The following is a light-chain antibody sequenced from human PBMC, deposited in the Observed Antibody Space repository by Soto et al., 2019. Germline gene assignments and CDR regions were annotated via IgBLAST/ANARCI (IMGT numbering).Light chain of an antibody. Sequence: EIVMTQSPGTLSLSPGERATLSCRASQSVSSRLAWYQQKPGQAPRLLIYGASSRATGIPDRFSGSGSATDFTLTISRLEPEDFAVFYCQQYGGSPITFGQGTRLEI. CDR3: QQYGGSPIT. CDR1: QSVSSR. V-gene: IGKV3-20*01. J-gene: IGKJ5*01. CDR2: GAS.